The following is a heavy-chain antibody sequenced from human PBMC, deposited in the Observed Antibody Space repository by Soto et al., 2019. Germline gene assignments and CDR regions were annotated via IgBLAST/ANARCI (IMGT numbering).Heavy chain of an antibody. CDR1: GFTFSNGW. CDR2: NISKAYGGTT. D-gene: IGHD3-3*01. CDR3: TRAVYDFWSGYWLCDGMAV. Sequence: GGSLSLSCAASGFTFSNGWMSWVRQAPGKGLEWVGFNISKAYGGTTEYAASVKGRFTISRDDSISISYLQMNSLKTDDTAVYYCTRAVYDFWSGYWLCDGMAVWGQGTTVTVSS. J-gene: IGHJ6*02. V-gene: IGHV3-49*04.